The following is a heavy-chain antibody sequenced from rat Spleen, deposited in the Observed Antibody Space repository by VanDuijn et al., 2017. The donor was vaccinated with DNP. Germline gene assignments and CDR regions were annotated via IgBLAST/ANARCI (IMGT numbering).Heavy chain of an antibody. Sequence: EVQLVESGGGLVQPGRSLKLSCAASGFTFSDYAMAWVRQAPKKGLEWVAYTTIGDGSVYYRDFVKGRFTMSRDKAKNTLYLQMDSLRSEDTATYYCATASNSGFTYWGQGTLVTVSS. D-gene: IGHD3-6*01. CDR1: GFTFSDYA. CDR3: ATASNSGFTY. V-gene: IGHV5S23*01. CDR2: TTIGDGSV. J-gene: IGHJ3*01.